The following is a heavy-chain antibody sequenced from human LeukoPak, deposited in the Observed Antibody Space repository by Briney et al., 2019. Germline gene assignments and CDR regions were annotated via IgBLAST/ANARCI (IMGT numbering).Heavy chain of an antibody. V-gene: IGHV4-61*08. D-gene: IGHD3-3*01. J-gene: IGHJ5*02. CDR2: IYYSGST. Sequence: SETLSLTCIVSGDSISGGDYYWSWIRQPPGKGLEWIGYIYYSGSTNYNPSLKSRVTISVDTSKNQFSLKLSSVTAADTAVYYCAREDFWSGYYSRFDPWGQGTLVTVSS. CDR3: AREDFWSGYYSRFDP. CDR1: GDSISGGDYY.